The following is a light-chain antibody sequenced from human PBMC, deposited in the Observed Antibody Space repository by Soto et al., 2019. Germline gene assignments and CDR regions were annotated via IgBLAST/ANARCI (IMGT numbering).Light chain of an antibody. J-gene: IGKJ1*01. CDR2: GAS. CDR1: QSVSIL. Sequence: EIVTTQSPATLSVSPGERATLSCRASQSVSILLAWYQQKPGQAPRLLIYGASSRATGIPDRFSGSGSGTDFTLTISRLEPEDYAVYYCQQYGHSLWTFGQGTKVDI. V-gene: IGKV3-20*01. CDR3: QQYGHSLWT.